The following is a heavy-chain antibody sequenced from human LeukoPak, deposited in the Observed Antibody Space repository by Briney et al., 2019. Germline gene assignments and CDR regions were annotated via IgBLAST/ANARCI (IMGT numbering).Heavy chain of an antibody. CDR2: IYHSGST. J-gene: IGHJ4*02. CDR3: VRVSSGYSYGYFDY. Sequence: SETLSLTCTVSGYSIRNGFYWGWIRQPPGKGLEWIGSIYHSGSTNYNPSLKSRVTISVDTSKNQFSLKLSSVTAADTAVYYCVRVSSGYSYGYFDYWGQGTLVTVSS. V-gene: IGHV4-38-2*02. CDR1: GYSIRNGFY. D-gene: IGHD5-18*01.